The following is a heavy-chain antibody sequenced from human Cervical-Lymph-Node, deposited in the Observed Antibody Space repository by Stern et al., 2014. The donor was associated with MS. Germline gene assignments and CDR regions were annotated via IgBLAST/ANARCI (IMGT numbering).Heavy chain of an antibody. V-gene: IGHV3-33*01. D-gene: IGHD3-10*02. CDR2: IWDDGSNY. J-gene: IGHJ4*02. CDR1: GFTFSSYG. Sequence: QVQLVESGGGVVQPGRSLRLSCAASGFTFSSYGMHWARQAPGKGLEWVAVIWDDGSNYYYADSVKGRFTISRDNSKNTLYLQMNSLRAEDTAVYYCARGASNYVQGDYWGQGTLVTVSS. CDR3: ARGASNYVQGDY.